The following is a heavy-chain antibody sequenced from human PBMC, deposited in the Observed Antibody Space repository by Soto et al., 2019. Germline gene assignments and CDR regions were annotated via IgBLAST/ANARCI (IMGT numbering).Heavy chain of an antibody. CDR1: GGSISSGGYY. Sequence: QVQLQESGPGLVKPSQTLSLTCTVSGGSISSGGYYWSWIRQHPGKGLEWIGYIYYSGSTYYNPSLMSRVTISVDTSKNHFSLKLSSVTAADTAVYFCASVDVVLTFGDYWGQGTLGTGSS. CDR3: ASVDVVLTFGDY. V-gene: IGHV4-31*03. J-gene: IGHJ4*02. D-gene: IGHD3-16*01. CDR2: IYYSGST.